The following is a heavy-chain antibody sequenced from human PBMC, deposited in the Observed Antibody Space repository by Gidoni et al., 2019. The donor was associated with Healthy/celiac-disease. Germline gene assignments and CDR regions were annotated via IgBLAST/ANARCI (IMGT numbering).Heavy chain of an antibody. J-gene: IGHJ6*03. CDR3: ATSRGSSSSSRPQGWYYYMDV. Sequence: EVQLVQSGAEVKKPGESLRISCKGSGYSFTSYWISWVRQMHGKGLEWMGRIDPSDSYTNYSPSFQGHVNISADKSISTAYLQWSSLKASDTAMYYCATSRGSSSSSRPQGWYYYMDVWGKGTTVTVSS. D-gene: IGHD6-6*01. V-gene: IGHV5-10-1*03. CDR1: GYSFTSYW. CDR2: IDPSDSYT.